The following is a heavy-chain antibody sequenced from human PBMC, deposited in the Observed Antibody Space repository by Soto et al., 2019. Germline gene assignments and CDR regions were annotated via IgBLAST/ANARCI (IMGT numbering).Heavy chain of an antibody. CDR2: TSYDGKNK. D-gene: IGHD6-13*01. J-gene: IGHJ4*02. Sequence: QVQLVESGGGVVQPGGSLRLSCAASGFTFSNFVMHWVRQAPGKGLEWVAATSYDGKNKDYADSVKGRFTISRDNSKNTLYLQMNSLRHEDTAVYYCARERAIAATGISYYWGQGTLVTVSS. V-gene: IGHV3-30*04. CDR3: ARERAIAATGISYY. CDR1: GFTFSNFV.